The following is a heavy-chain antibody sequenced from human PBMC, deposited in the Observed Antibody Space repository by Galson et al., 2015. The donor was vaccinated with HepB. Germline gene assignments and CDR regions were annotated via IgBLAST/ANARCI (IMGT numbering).Heavy chain of an antibody. CDR2: ISYDGSNK. V-gene: IGHV3-30*18. CDR3: AKEDVGFIDY. Sequence: SLRLSCAASGFTFSSYGMHWVRQAPGKGLEWVAVISYDGSNKYYADSVKGRFTISRDNSKNTLYLQMNSLRAEDTAVYYCAKEDVGFIDYWGQGTLVTVSS. D-gene: IGHD1-26*01. J-gene: IGHJ4*02. CDR1: GFTFSSYG.